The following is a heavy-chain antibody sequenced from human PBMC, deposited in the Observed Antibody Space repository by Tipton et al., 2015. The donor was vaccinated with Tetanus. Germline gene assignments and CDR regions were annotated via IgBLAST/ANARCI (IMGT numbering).Heavy chain of an antibody. CDR3: AREGIAVAANYFDY. Sequence: TLSLTCTVSGGSIINDYWSWIRQPAGKGLEWIGRIYSSGSTNYNPSLKSRVTMSVDTSKNQFSLKLSSVTAADTAVYYCAREGIAVAANYFDYWGQGTLVTVSS. CDR1: GGSIINDY. V-gene: IGHV4-4*07. CDR2: IYSSGST. D-gene: IGHD6-19*01. J-gene: IGHJ4*02.